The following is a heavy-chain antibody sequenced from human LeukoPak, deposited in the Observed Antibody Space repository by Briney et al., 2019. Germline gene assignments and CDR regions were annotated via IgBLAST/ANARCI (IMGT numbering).Heavy chain of an antibody. CDR2: ISGSGVTT. Sequence: RAGGSLRLSCAASGFTFSDYAMTWVRQGPGKGLEWVSVISGSGVTTYYADSVKGRFTISRDNSKNTVYLQMNSLRAEDTATYYCAKDLTNRFWYFDCWGQGTLVTVSS. CDR1: GFTFSDYA. CDR3: AKDLTNRFWYFDC. V-gene: IGHV3-23*01. D-gene: IGHD3-3*01. J-gene: IGHJ4*02.